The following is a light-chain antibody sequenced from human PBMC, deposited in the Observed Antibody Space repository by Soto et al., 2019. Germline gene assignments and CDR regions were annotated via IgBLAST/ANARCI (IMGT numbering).Light chain of an antibody. CDR3: MQALQTPQLT. V-gene: IGKV2-28*01. J-gene: IGKJ4*01. CDR2: LGS. Sequence: DIVMTHSPLSLPVTPGEPASISCRSSQSLLHSNGYNYLDWYLQKPGQSPQILIYLGSNRASGVPDRFSGSGSGTDFTLKISRVEAEEVGVYYCMQALQTPQLTFGGGTKVEIK. CDR1: QSLLHSNGYNY.